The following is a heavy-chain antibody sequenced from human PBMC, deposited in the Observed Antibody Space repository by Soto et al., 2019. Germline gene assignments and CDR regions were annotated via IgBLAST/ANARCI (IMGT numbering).Heavy chain of an antibody. J-gene: IGHJ4*02. Sequence: QVQLQESGPGLVKPSGTLSLTCAVSGGSISSTNWWNWVRQPPGKGLEWIGEIDHSGSTNYNPSLESRVNMSVDKPMNQFSLKLSSVTAADTAVYYCVRDSGNGWKDYWGQGTLVTVSS. V-gene: IGHV4-4*02. D-gene: IGHD6-19*01. CDR1: GGSISSTNW. CDR3: VRDSGNGWKDY. CDR2: IDHSGST.